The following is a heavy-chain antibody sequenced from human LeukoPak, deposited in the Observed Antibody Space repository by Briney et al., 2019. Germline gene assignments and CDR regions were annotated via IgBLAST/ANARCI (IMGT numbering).Heavy chain of an antibody. Sequence: PGGSLRLSCAASGFTFSSYAMSWVRQAPGKGLEWVSAISGSGGSTYYADSVKGRFTISRDNSKNTLYLQMNSLRAEDTAVYYCANEQEVDYDYVWGSPNVQRDYWGQGTLVTVSS. CDR3: ANEQEVDYDYVWGSPNVQRDY. CDR1: GFTFSSYA. J-gene: IGHJ4*02. V-gene: IGHV3-23*01. CDR2: ISGSGGST. D-gene: IGHD3-16*01.